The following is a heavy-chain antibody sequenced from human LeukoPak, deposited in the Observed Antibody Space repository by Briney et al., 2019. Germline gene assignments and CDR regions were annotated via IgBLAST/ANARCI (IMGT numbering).Heavy chain of an antibody. CDR3: ARGADFYKGGVD. V-gene: IGHV4-34*01. CDR1: GGSFSGYY. Sequence: SETLSLTCGVFGGSFSGYYLSWTRQPPGKGLGWIGEIHPSGRTDCNPSLKSRVTMSVDTSKNQFSLRLSSVTAADTAMYYCARGADFYKGGVDWGQGTLVTVSS. J-gene: IGHJ4*02. D-gene: IGHD2/OR15-2a*01. CDR2: IHPSGRT.